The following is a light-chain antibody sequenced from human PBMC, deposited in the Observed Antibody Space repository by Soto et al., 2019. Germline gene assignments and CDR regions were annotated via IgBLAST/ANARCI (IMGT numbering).Light chain of an antibody. CDR3: QQYGSSPSIT. J-gene: IGKJ5*01. Sequence: EIVLTQSPVTLSLSPGKRATLSCRASQSVSSSYLAWYQQKPGQAPRLLIYGASSRATGIPDRFSGSGSGTDFTLTISRLEPEDFAVYYCQQYGSSPSITFGQGTRLEIK. V-gene: IGKV3-20*01. CDR2: GAS. CDR1: QSVSSSY.